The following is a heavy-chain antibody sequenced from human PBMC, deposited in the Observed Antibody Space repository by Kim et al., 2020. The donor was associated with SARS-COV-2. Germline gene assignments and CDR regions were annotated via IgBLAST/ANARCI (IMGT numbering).Heavy chain of an antibody. CDR3: ARDRGWEPDAFDI. CDR2: ISSSSYYT. CDR1: GFTFSDYD. V-gene: IGHV3-11*05. D-gene: IGHD1-26*01. Sequence: GGSLRLSCAASGFTFSDYDMSWIRQAPGKGLEWVSYISSSSYYTNYADSVKGRFTISRDNARNSLYLQMNSLRAEDTAVYYCARDRGWEPDAFDIWGQGTVVTVSS. J-gene: IGHJ3*02.